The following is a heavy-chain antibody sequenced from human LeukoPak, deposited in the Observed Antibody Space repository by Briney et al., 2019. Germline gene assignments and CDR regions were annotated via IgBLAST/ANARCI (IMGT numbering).Heavy chain of an antibody. CDR1: GFTFSTHS. J-gene: IGHJ4*02. D-gene: IGHD5-24*01. Sequence: GGSLRLSCAAFGFTFSTHSMSWVRQAPGKRLEWVSSISSSSSHIYYADSMKGRFTVSRDNAKNSLFPQMNSLRAEDTAVYYCARDFRTQLDGYSPPYHFDYWGQGALVTVSS. CDR2: ISSSSSHI. V-gene: IGHV3-21*01. CDR3: ARDFRTQLDGYSPPYHFDY.